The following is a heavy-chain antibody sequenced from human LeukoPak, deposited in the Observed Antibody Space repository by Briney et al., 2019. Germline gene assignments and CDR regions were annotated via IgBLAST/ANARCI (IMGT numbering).Heavy chain of an antibody. J-gene: IGHJ5*02. V-gene: IGHV7-4-1*02. CDR3: ARGVVIPTMLGWFDP. CDR1: GYTFTSYA. D-gene: IGHD3-10*02. CDR2: IDLSTGSP. Sequence: ASVKVSCKASGYTFTSYAVNWVRQAPGQGLEWMGWIDLSTGSPTYALGFTGRFVFSLDTSVSTAYLQISSLKTDDTAIYYCARGVVIPTMLGWFDPWGQGTLVTVSS.